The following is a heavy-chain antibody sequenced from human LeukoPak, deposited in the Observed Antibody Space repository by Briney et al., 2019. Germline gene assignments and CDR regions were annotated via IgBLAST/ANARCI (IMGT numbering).Heavy chain of an antibody. D-gene: IGHD3-22*01. V-gene: IGHV4-59*01. J-gene: IGHJ4*02. CDR3: ARAHDYYDSSGYYYSPAEFDY. CDR1: GGSISSFY. Sequence: SETLSLTCTVSGGSISSFYWSWIRQPPGKGLEWIGYIYYSGSTNYNPSLKSRVTISVDTSKNQFSLKLSSVTAADTAVYYCARAHDYYDSSGYYYSPAEFDYWGQGTLVTVSS. CDR2: IYYSGST.